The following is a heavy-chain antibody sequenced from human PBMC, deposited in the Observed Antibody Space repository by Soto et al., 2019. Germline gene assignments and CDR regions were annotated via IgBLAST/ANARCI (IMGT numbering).Heavy chain of an antibody. Sequence: EVPLVESGGGLVQPGGSLRLSCAASGFTFSSYSMTWVRQAPGKGLEWVAYISSSSSIIYYADSVKGRFTISRDNAKNSLYLQMNSLRVEDSAVYYCARESRLDTFDIWGQGTMVTVSS. CDR1: GFTFSSYS. V-gene: IGHV3-48*01. D-gene: IGHD6-25*01. CDR3: ARESRLDTFDI. CDR2: ISSSSSII. J-gene: IGHJ3*02.